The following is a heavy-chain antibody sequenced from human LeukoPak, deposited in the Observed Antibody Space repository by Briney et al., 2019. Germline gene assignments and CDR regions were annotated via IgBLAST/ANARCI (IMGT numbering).Heavy chain of an antibody. CDR1: GTAIRSYY. V-gene: IGHV4-59*01. CDR3: AKDGIRDSSSSDPYYFDY. D-gene: IGHD6-6*01. J-gene: IGHJ4*02. CDR2: LDYSGST. Sequence: SDTLSLTFTISGTAIRSYYWILIPQHPAKELQLIGYLDYSGSTKYIPSLKSRVTISVDTSKNQFSLRLSSVTAADTAFFFQAKDGIRDSSSSDPYYFDYWGQGTLVTVSS.